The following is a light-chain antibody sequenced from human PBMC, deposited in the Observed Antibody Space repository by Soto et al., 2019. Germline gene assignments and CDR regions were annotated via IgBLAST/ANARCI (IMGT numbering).Light chain of an antibody. Sequence: QSVLTQPASVSGSPGQAVTISCTGISRDVGAYNFVSWYQQHPGRAPKLIIYDITDRPSGVSSRFSGSRSGSTAALTISGRQAEDEADYYCSSYTTINSLWVFGGGTKLTVL. CDR2: DIT. CDR3: SSYTTINSLWV. J-gene: IGLJ3*02. V-gene: IGLV2-14*03. CDR1: SRDVGAYNF.